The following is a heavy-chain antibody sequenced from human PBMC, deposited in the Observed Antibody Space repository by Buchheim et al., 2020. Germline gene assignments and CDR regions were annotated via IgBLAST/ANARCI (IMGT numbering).Heavy chain of an antibody. CDR1: GFTFSSYG. J-gene: IGHJ4*02. V-gene: IGHV3-30*18. CDR3: VKSPFDF. CDR2: ISYDGSNK. Sequence: QVQLVESGGGVVQPGRSLRLSCAASGFTFSSYGMHWVRQAPGKGLEWVAVISYDGSNKYYADSVKGRFTISRDNAKNSVYLQMNSLRADDTAVYYCVKSPFDFWGQGTL.